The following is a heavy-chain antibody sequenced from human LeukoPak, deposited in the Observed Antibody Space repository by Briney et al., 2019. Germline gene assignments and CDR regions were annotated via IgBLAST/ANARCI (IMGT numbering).Heavy chain of an antibody. J-gene: IGHJ4*02. Sequence: ASVKVSCKASGYTFTGYYMHWVRQAPGQRLEWMGWINPNSGGTNYAQKFQGRVTMTRDTSISTAYMELSRLRSDDTAVYYCARSGYSYGSEAYFDYWGQGTLVTVSS. D-gene: IGHD5-18*01. V-gene: IGHV1-2*02. CDR1: GYTFTGYY. CDR2: INPNSGGT. CDR3: ARSGYSYGSEAYFDY.